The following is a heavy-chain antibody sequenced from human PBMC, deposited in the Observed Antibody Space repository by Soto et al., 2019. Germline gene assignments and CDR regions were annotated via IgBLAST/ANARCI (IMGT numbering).Heavy chain of an antibody. V-gene: IGHV3-30*18. CDR3: AKDVGQQLVLNYGMDV. Sequence: QVQLVESGGGVIQPGTSLSLSCASSGFTFRSFGMYWVRQAPGKGLEWVAVVSYDGNHKYYADYVKGRFTVSRDNAKNMLYLQMNSLRGEDTAVYYCAKDVGQQLVLNYGMDVWGQGTTVTVSS. CDR1: GFTFRSFG. D-gene: IGHD6-13*01. J-gene: IGHJ6*02. CDR2: VSYDGNHK.